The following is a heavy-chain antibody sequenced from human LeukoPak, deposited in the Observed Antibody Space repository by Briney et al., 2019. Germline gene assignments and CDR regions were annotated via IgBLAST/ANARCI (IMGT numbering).Heavy chain of an antibody. CDR1: GFTFTNYG. Sequence: GGSLRLSCTTSGFTFTNYGINWVRQAPGKGLEWVAAIWYDGSKTSYTDSVKGRFTVSRDISKNTVYLQMNGLKAEDTAVYYCARDDCSTTPCYDYWGQGTLVTVSS. D-gene: IGHD2-2*01. CDR3: ARDDCSTTPCYDY. J-gene: IGHJ4*02. V-gene: IGHV3-33*01. CDR2: IWYDGSKT.